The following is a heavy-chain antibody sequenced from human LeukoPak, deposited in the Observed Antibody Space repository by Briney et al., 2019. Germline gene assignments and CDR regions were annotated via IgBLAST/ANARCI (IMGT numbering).Heavy chain of an antibody. D-gene: IGHD2-21*01. CDR1: VLTFRVYG. CDR2: ISSGGTT. V-gene: IGHV3-23*01. Sequence: PGGSLRLSCGASVLTFRVYGMTWVRQAPGKGLEWVSGISSGGTTYYADSVRGRFTISRDNSKNMLYLQMNSLRAEKRALYYRAKEITGNGPYFFDFWGQGTLVSVSS. J-gene: IGHJ4*02. CDR3: AKEITGNGPYFFDF.